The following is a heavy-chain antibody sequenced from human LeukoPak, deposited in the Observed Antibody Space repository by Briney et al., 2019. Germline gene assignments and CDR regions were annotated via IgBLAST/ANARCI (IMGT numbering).Heavy chain of an antibody. CDR3: ARGRTYFYDSSGYPFDY. CDR2: IYHGGST. CDR1: GGSISSGGYS. V-gene: IGHV4-30-2*01. Sequence: SETLSLTCAVSGGSISSGGYSWSWIRQLPGKGLEWIGYIYHGGSTYYNPSLKSRVTISVDRSKNQFSLKLSSVTAADTAVYYCARGRTYFYDSSGYPFDYWGQGTLVTVSS. D-gene: IGHD3-22*01. J-gene: IGHJ4*02.